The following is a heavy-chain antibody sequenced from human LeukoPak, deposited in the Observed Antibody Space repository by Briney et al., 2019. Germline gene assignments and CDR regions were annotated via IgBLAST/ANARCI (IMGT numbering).Heavy chain of an antibody. CDR3: ARDVGAP. D-gene: IGHD4-17*01. Sequence: GRSLRLSCAASGFTFSSYAMHWVRQAPGKGLEGVAVISYDGSNKYYADSVKGRFTISRDNSKNTLYLQMNSLRAEDTAVYYCARDVGAPWGQGTLVTVSS. CDR2: ISYDGSNK. CDR1: GFTFSSYA. V-gene: IGHV3-30-3*01. J-gene: IGHJ5*02.